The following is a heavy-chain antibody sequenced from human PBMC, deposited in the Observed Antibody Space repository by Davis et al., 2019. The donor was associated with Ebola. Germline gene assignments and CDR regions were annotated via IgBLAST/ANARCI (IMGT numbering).Heavy chain of an antibody. D-gene: IGHD3-22*01. CDR1: GGSISTGGYY. CDR3: ARGGNATHYYDSSGYTTPLNFQH. CDR2: IYYSGST. V-gene: IGHV4-31*03. Sequence: MPSETLSLTCTVSGGSISTGGYYWSWIRQHPGKGLEWIGYIYYSGSTYYNPSLKSRVTISVDTSKNQFSLKLSSVTAADTAVYYCARGGNATHYYDSSGYTTPLNFQHWGQGTLVTVSS. J-gene: IGHJ1*01.